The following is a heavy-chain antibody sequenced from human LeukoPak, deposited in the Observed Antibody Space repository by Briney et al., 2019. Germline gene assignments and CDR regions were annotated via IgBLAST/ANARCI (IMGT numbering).Heavy chain of an antibody. CDR2: INPNSGGT. CDR1: GYTFTCYY. Sequence: ASVKVSCKASGYTFTCYYMHWVRQAPGQGLEWMGWINPNSGGTNYAQNFQGRVTMTRDTSISTAFLELSSLRSDDTAVYYCARGSTRDSSGWYGPGKWFDPWGQGTLVTVPS. J-gene: IGHJ5*02. V-gene: IGHV1-2*02. CDR3: ARGSTRDSSGWYGPGKWFDP. D-gene: IGHD6-19*01.